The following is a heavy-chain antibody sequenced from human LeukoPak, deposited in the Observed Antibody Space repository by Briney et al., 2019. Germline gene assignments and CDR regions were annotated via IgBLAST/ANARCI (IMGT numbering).Heavy chain of an antibody. V-gene: IGHV4-34*01. Sequence: PSETLSLTCAVYGGSFSGYYWSWIRQPPGKGLEWIGEINHSGSTNYNPSLKSRVTISVDTSKNQFSLKLSSVTAADTAVYYCARRDGDAFDIWGQGTMVTVSP. CDR1: GGSFSGYY. J-gene: IGHJ3*02. CDR2: INHSGST. CDR3: ARRDGDAFDI.